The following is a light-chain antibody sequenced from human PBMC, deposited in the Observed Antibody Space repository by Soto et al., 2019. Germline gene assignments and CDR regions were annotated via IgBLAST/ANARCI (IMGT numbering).Light chain of an antibody. CDR3: QSYDSSFDVV. CDR1: SSNIGAGYD. Sequence: QAVVTQPPSVSGAPGQRVTISCTGSSSNIGAGYDVHWYQQLPGTAPKLLIYGNSNRPSGVPDRFSGSKSGTSASLAITGLQAEDEADYYCQSYDSSFDVVFGGGTKLTVL. CDR2: GNS. J-gene: IGLJ2*01. V-gene: IGLV1-40*01.